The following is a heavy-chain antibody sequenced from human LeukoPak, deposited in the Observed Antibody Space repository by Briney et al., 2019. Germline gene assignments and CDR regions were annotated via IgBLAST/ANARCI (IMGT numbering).Heavy chain of an antibody. J-gene: IGHJ4*02. D-gene: IGHD6-19*01. CDR2: IYIAGTT. CDR1: GFTFDDYA. Sequence: GGSLRLSCAASGFTFDDYAMHWVRQAPGKGLEWVSIIYIAGTTHYADSVKGRFTISRDNSKNTLFLQMNSLRAEDTAMYYCARAVSGYCFDYWGQGALVTVSS. V-gene: IGHV3-53*01. CDR3: ARAVSGYCFDY.